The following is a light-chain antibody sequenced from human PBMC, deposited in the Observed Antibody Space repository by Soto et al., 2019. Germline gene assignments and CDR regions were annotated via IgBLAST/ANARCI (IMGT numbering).Light chain of an antibody. CDR2: HDS. CDR1: NIGSKG. J-gene: IGLJ2*01. Sequence: SYVVTQPPSVSVAPGKTARITCGGNNIGSKGVHWYQQKPGQAPVLVIYHDSDRPSGIPERFSGSNSGNTATLTISRVEAGDEADYCCQVWDSSGDHPVFGGGTKVTVL. CDR3: QVWDSSGDHPV. V-gene: IGLV3-21*04.